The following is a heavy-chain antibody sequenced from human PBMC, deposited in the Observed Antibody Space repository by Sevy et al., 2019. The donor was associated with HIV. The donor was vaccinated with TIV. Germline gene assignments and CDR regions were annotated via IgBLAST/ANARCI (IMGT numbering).Heavy chain of an antibody. Sequence: SETLSLTCTVSGGSISSYYWSWIRQPPGKGLEWIGYIYYSGSTNYNPSLKSRVTISVDTSKNQFSLKLSSVTAADTAVYYCARDPTYYGSGSYYNRNYYGMDVWGQGTTVTVSS. CDR2: IYYSGST. J-gene: IGHJ6*02. CDR1: GGSISSYY. V-gene: IGHV4-59*01. D-gene: IGHD3-10*01. CDR3: ARDPTYYGSGSYYNRNYYGMDV.